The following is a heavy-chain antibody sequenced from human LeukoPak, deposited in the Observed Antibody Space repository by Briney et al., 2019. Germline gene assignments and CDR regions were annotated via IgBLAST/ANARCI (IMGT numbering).Heavy chain of an antibody. D-gene: IGHD6-19*01. CDR3: ARDLGNTGWYTFDY. J-gene: IGHJ4*02. CDR1: GDSVSSNNGA. V-gene: IGHV6-1*01. CDR2: TYYSSKWYN. Sequence: SQTLSLTCDISGDSVSSNNGAWNWIRQSPSRGLEWLGRTYYSSKWYNDYAGSLNGRITISPDTSKNQFSLHLNSVTPEDTAVYYCARDLGNTGWYTFDYWGQGILVTVSS.